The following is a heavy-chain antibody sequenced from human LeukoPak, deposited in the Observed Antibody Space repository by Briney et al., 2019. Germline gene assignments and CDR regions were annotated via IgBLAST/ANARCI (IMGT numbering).Heavy chain of an antibody. Sequence: GGSLRLSCAASGFTFSSYGMHWVRQAPGKGLEWVAVISYDGSNKYYADSVKGRFTISRDSSKHTLYLQMNSLRAEDTAVYYCATVIDNSGSLGFWGQGTLVTVSS. CDR3: ATVIDNSGSLGF. CDR1: GFTFSSYG. J-gene: IGHJ4*02. CDR2: ISYDGSNK. V-gene: IGHV3-30*03. D-gene: IGHD3-22*01.